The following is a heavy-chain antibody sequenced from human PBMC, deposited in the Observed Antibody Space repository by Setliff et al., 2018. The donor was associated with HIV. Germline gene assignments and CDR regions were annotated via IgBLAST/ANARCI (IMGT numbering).Heavy chain of an antibody. Sequence: SETLSLTCPVSGGSIGTYYWSWIRQPPGKGLEWIGYIYCTGSTNYNPSLKSRVIISVDTSKNQFSLNLSSVTAADTAVYFCARGSPYTSAWYGGGTFDIWGQGTLVTVSS. CDR3: ARGSPYTSAWYGGGTFDI. CDR2: IYCTGST. D-gene: IGHD6-19*01. V-gene: IGHV4-59*01. CDR1: GGSIGTYY. J-gene: IGHJ3*02.